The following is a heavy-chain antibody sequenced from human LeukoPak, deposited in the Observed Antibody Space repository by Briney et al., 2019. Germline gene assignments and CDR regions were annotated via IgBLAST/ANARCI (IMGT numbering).Heavy chain of an antibody. D-gene: IGHD2-15*01. CDR1: GGSISSGSYY. J-gene: IGHJ5*02. V-gene: IGHV4-39*07. CDR2: IFYSGST. Sequence: SETLSLTCTVSGGSISSGSYYWGWIRQPPGKGLEWIGTIFYSGSTYYNPSLKSRVTISVDTSKNQFSLNLNSVTAADTAVYYCAGTLGYCNGGRCLNWFDPWGQGTLVTVSS. CDR3: AGTLGYCNGGRCLNWFDP.